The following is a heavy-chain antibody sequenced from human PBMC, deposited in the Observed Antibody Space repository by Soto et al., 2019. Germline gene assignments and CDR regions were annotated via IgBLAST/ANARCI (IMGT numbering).Heavy chain of an antibody. CDR2: IIPILGIA. J-gene: IGHJ6*03. CDR3: ARDEGIAARRLGYYYYMDV. Sequence: GASVKVSCKASGGTFSSYTIGWVRQAPGQGLEWMGRIIPILGIANYAQKFQGRVTITADKSTSTAYMELSSLRSEDTAVYYCARDEGIAARRLGYYYYMDVWGKGTTVTVSS. CDR1: GGTFSSYT. D-gene: IGHD6-6*01. V-gene: IGHV1-69*04.